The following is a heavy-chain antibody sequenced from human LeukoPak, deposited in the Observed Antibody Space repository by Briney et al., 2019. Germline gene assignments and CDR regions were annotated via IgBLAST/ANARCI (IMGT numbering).Heavy chain of an antibody. Sequence: SETLSLTCTVSGGSINNYYWSWIRQPRGKGLEWIGYIYYSGNTNYNPSLKSRVTISVDTSKNQFSLKLSSVTAADTAVYYCARLTPSDSSSWYWYFGLWGRGTLVTVSS. CDR3: ARLTPSDSSSWYWYFGL. CDR1: GGSINNYY. J-gene: IGHJ2*01. CDR2: IYYSGNT. D-gene: IGHD6-13*01. V-gene: IGHV4-59*08.